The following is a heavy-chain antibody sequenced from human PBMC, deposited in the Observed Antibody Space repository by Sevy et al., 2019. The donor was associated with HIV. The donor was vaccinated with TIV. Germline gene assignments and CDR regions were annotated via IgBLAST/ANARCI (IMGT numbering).Heavy chain of an antibody. V-gene: IGHV3-30-3*01. D-gene: IGHD2-2*01. Sequence: GGSLRLSCAASGFAFSTHAMNWVRQSPGKGLEWVAVISSEGTDTFYAASVKGRFTISRDNSKNTLSLQLNSLRPEDTAVYYCARDGGNSAKWYPLYWGHGTLVTVSS. CDR1: GFAFSTHA. J-gene: IGHJ4*01. CDR3: ARDGGNSAKWYPLY. CDR2: ISSEGTDT.